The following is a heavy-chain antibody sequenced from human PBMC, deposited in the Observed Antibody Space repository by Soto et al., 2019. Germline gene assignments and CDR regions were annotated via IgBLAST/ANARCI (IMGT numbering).Heavy chain of an antibody. CDR1: GYSFTNYH. D-gene: IGHD5-12*01. CDR3: AREYSPGLFEY. J-gene: IGHJ4*02. Sequence: ASVTCSCTPSGYSFTNYHLHLVRQAPGQGLEWMAYIFPGGGNTGHTEKFQGRLTVTMDTSTSTVYMDLSSLTSEDTAVYYCAREYSPGLFEYWGQGTLVTVSS. CDR2: IFPGGGNT. V-gene: IGHV1-46*01.